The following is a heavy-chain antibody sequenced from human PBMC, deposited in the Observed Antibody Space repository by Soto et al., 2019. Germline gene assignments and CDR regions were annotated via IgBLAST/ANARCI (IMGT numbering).Heavy chain of an antibody. V-gene: IGHV1-8*01. CDR3: ARAGGSSSSPKYYYYYYMDV. CDR1: RYTFTSYD. D-gene: IGHD6-6*01. J-gene: IGHJ6*03. Sequence: ASVKVSCKASRYTFTSYDINWVRQATGQGLEWMGWMNPNSGNTGYAQKFQGRVTMTRNTSISTAYMELSSLRSEDTAVYYCARAGGSSSSPKYYYYYYMDVWGKGTTVTVSS. CDR2: MNPNSGNT.